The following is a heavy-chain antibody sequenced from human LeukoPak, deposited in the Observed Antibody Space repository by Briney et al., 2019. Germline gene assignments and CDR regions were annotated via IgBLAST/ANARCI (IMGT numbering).Heavy chain of an antibody. CDR2: IHSDGSTT. V-gene: IGHV3-74*01. CDR1: GLSSSKYW. J-gene: IGHJ6*02. Sequence: GGSLRLSCAATGLSSSKYWMHWVRQVPGKGLVWVSRIHSDGSTTDYADFVKGRFTVTRDNAKTTMYLQMNSLRAEDTALYHCARVGYGSGSFRAYYYYGMDVWGQGTTVTVSS. D-gene: IGHD3-10*01. CDR3: ARVGYGSGSFRAYYYYGMDV.